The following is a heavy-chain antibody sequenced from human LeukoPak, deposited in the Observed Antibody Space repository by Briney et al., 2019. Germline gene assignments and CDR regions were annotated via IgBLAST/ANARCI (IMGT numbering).Heavy chain of an antibody. CDR3: ARGQWVRLEYFDY. CDR2: ISSSAHSI. J-gene: IGHJ4*02. D-gene: IGHD5-12*01. CDR1: GFTFSDYY. V-gene: IGHV3-11*04. Sequence: PGGSLRLSCAASGFTFSDYYMSWIRQAPGKGLEWVPNISSSAHSIYYTDSVKGRFTISRDNAKNSLYLQMNSLRAEDTAVYYCARGQWVRLEYFDYWGQGTLVTVSS.